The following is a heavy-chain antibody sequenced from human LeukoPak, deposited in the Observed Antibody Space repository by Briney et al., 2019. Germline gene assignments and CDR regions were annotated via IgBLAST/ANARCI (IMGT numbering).Heavy chain of an antibody. Sequence: KVSCKASGYTFTSYGISWVRQMPGKGLEWMGIIYPGDSDTRYSPSFQGQVTISADKSISTAYLQWSSLKASDTAMYYCASNPGYCSSTSCEAYDAFDIWGQGTMVTVSS. J-gene: IGHJ3*02. CDR3: ASNPGYCSSTSCEAYDAFDI. CDR2: IYPGDSDT. D-gene: IGHD2-2*01. V-gene: IGHV5-51*01. CDR1: GYTFTSYG.